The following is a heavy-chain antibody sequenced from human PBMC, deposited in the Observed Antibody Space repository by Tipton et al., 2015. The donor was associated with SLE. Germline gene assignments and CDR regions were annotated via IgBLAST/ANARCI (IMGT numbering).Heavy chain of an antibody. Sequence: GSLRLSCAASGFTVSDNYMSWVRQAPGEGLEWVSIIYSGGNTYHAESVKGRFTISRDKSKNTVYLQMNSLRAEDTAVYYCATDITATYRFDYWGQGTPVTVSS. V-gene: IGHV3-53*05. CDR1: GFTVSDNY. CDR2: IYSGGNT. CDR3: ATDITATYRFDY. J-gene: IGHJ4*02. D-gene: IGHD1/OR15-1a*01.